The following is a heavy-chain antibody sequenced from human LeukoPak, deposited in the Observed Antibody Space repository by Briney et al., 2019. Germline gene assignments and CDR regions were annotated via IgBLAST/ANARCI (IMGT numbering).Heavy chain of an antibody. CDR3: ARGRTNIDC. J-gene: IGHJ4*02. CDR2: IYYSGST. Sequence: SETLSLTCTVSGGSINSYYWSWVRQPPGKGLEWIGYIYYSGSTNYNPSLKSRVTISVDTSKNQFSLKLNSVTAADTAVYYCARGRTNIDCWGQGTLVTVSS. D-gene: IGHD1-14*01. CDR1: GGSINSYY. V-gene: IGHV4-59*08.